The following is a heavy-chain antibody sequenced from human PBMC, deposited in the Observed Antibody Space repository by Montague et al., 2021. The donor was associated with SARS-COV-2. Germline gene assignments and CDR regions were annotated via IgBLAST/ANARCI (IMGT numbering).Heavy chain of an antibody. Sequence: SETLSLTCTVSDGSVISTYPHWHWVRQSPGRGLEWIGGYLFHINTADYNASLRSRVTISVDTSNNQFSLKLTSVTAAATAVYYCRRGIDSYKTGYWGQGIQVTVSS. CDR1: DGSVISTYPH. CDR3: RRGIDSYKTGY. D-gene: IGHD6-13*01. CDR2: LFHINTA. J-gene: IGHJ4*02. V-gene: IGHV4-61*01.